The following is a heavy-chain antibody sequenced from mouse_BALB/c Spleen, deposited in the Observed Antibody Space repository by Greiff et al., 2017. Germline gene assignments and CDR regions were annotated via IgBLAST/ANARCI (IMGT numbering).Heavy chain of an antibody. V-gene: IGHV1-5*01. CDR1: GYTFTSYW. CDR3: TRSRSNSLLRLGYYFDY. D-gene: IGHD1-2*01. CDR2: IYPGNSDT. Sequence: EVQLQQSGTVLARPGASVKMSCKASGYTFTSYWMHWVKQRPGQGLEWIGAIYPGNSDTSYNQKFKGKAKLTAVTSTSTAYMELSSLTNEDSAVYYCTRSRSNSLLRLGYYFDYWGQGTTLTVSS. J-gene: IGHJ2*01.